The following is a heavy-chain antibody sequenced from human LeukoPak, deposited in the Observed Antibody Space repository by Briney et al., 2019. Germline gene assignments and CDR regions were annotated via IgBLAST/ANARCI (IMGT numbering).Heavy chain of an antibody. CDR1: GGSISNYY. V-gene: IGHV4-59*12. CDR2: IYHSGST. CDR3: AREGLAAAGTHYYYYMDV. D-gene: IGHD6-13*01. J-gene: IGHJ6*03. Sequence: SETLSLTCTVSGGSISNYYWSWIRQPPGKGLEWIGYIYHSGSTNYNPSLKSRVTISVDTSKNQFSLKLSSVTAADTAVYYCAREGLAAAGTHYYYYMDVWGKGTTVTISS.